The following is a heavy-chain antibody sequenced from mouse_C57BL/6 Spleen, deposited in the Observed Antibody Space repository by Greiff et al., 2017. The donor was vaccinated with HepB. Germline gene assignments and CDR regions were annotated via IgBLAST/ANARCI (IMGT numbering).Heavy chain of an antibody. V-gene: IGHV3-6*01. D-gene: IGHD2-5*01. Sequence: ESGPGLVKPSQSLSPTCSVTGYSITSGHYWNWIRQFPGNKLEWMGYISYDGSNNYNPSLKNRISITRDTSKNQIFLKLNSVTTEDTATYYCARDLGYSKGGFAYWGQGTLVTVSA. CDR2: ISYDGSN. J-gene: IGHJ3*01. CDR3: ARDLGYSKGGFAY. CDR1: GYSITSGHY.